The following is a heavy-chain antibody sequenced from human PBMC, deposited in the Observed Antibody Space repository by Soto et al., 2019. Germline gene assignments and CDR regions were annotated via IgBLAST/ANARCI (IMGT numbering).Heavy chain of an antibody. CDR2: ILPMVDIT. D-gene: IGHD2-2*01. J-gene: IGHJ3*02. V-gene: IGHV1-69*02. CDR3: TLGSWSAETFDI. CDR1: GGTFRTYT. Sequence: QVQLVQSGAEVKKPGSSVKVSCKASGGTFRTYTVIWVRQAPGQGLEWMGRILPMVDITNSAQSFQGRLTMTADKSKSTVYLELSSLRFEDTALYYCTLGSWSAETFDIWGRGTMVTVSS.